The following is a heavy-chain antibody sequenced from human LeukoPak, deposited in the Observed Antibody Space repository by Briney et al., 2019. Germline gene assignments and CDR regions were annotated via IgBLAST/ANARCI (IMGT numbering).Heavy chain of an antibody. D-gene: IGHD1-7*01. Sequence: SETLSLTCTVSGASISSTTYYWGWIRQPPRQGLEWIASIYYSGSTYYNPSLKSRVTISVGTSKNQFSLKLSSVTAADTAVYYCARSGRRELLRTYFDFWGQGTLVTVSS. V-gene: IGHV4-39*01. CDR3: ARSGRRELLRTYFDF. J-gene: IGHJ4*02. CDR1: GASISSTTYY. CDR2: IYYSGST.